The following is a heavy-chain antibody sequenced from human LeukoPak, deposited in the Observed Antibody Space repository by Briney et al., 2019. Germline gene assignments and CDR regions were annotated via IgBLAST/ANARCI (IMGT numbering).Heavy chain of an antibody. CDR3: ARDLYCSSTSCYHRATFDY. V-gene: IGHV4-39*07. Sequence: SETLSLTCTVSGGSISSSSYYWGWIRQPPGKGLEWIGSIYYSGSTYYNPSLKSRVTISVDTSKNQFSLKLSSVTAADTAVYYCARDLYCSSTSCYHRATFDYWGQGTLVTVSS. CDR1: GGSISSSSYY. CDR2: IYYSGST. J-gene: IGHJ4*02. D-gene: IGHD2-2*01.